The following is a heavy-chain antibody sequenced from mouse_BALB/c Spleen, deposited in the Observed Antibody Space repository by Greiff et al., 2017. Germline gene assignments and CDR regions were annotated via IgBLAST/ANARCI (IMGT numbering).Heavy chain of an antibody. D-gene: IGHD4-1*01. CDR2: ISSGSSTI. V-gene: IGHV5-17*02. CDR3: ARSHNWDYAMDY. Sequence: EVKLVESGGGLVQPGGSRKLSCAASGFTFSSFGMHWVRQAPEKGLEWVAYISSGSSTIYYADTVKGRFTISRDNPKNTLFLQMTSLRSEDTAMYYCARSHNWDYAMDYWGQGTSVTVSS. J-gene: IGHJ4*01. CDR1: GFTFSSFG.